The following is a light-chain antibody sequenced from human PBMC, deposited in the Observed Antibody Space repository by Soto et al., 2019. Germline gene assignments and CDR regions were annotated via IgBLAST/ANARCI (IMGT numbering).Light chain of an antibody. CDR1: QSVSSNF. J-gene: IGKJ4*01. CDR3: RQYGRCLVFA. CDR2: VAS. V-gene: IGKV3-20*01. Sequence: IVWRQCPSTLSXXPGEXATLXXRXSQSVSSNFLAWYQKKPAQAPMLLIYVASSRATGIPDSFSCSRSETDFNLTISRMGPEDFAVYYCRQYGRCLVFAFGGGSKGDVK.